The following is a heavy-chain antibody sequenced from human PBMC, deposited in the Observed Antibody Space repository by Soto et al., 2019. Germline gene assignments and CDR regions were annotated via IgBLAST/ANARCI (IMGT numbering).Heavy chain of an antibody. Sequence: SVRLSCAASGFAFSNYEMNWVRQAPGKGLEWVSYISLSGSTIYYADSVKGRFTIPRDDAKNSLYLQMDSLRADDTAVYYCARESFSASPNFFDYWGQGTLVTVSS. V-gene: IGHV3-48*03. D-gene: IGHD3-3*02. CDR1: GFAFSNYE. CDR3: ARESFSASPNFFDY. J-gene: IGHJ4*02. CDR2: ISLSGSTI.